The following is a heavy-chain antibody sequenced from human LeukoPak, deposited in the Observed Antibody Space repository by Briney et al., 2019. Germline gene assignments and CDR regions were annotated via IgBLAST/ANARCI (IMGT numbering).Heavy chain of an antibody. CDR2: MNPNSGNT. CDR1: GYTFTGYY. CDR3: ARGRYCSSTSCYVSDY. Sequence: GASVKVSCKASGYTFTGYYMHWVRQAPGQGLEWMGWMNPNSGNTGYAQKFQGRVTMTRNTSISTAYMELSSLRSEDTAVYYCARGRYCSSTSCYVSDYWGQGTLVTVSS. V-gene: IGHV1-8*02. J-gene: IGHJ4*02. D-gene: IGHD2-2*01.